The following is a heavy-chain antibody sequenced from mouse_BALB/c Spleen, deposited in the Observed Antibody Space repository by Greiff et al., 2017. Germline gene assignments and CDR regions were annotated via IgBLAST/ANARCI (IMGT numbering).Heavy chain of an antibody. CDR3: AAVGSSSWFAY. J-gene: IGHJ3*01. D-gene: IGHD1-1*01. V-gene: IGHV5-9-4*01. CDR2: ISSGCSYT. CDR1: GFTFSSYA. Sequence: EVTLVESGGGLVKPGGSLKLSCAASGFTFSSYAMSWVRQSPEKRLEWVAEISSGCSYTYYPDTVTGRFTISSNNAKNTLYLEMGSLRSEDTAMYYCAAVGSSSWFAYWGQGTLVTVSA.